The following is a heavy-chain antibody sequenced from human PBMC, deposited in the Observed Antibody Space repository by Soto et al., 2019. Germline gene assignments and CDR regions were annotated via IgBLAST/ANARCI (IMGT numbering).Heavy chain of an antibody. CDR1: GFTFSSYA. CDR2: ISGSGGST. D-gene: IGHD2-15*01. J-gene: IGHJ6*02. CDR3: AKDLSVVVVAAPYGMDV. Sequence: EVQLLESGGGLVQPGGSLRLSCAASGFTFSSYAMSWVRQAPGKGLEWVSAISGSGGSTYYADSVKGRFTISRDNSKNTLYLQMISLRAEDTAVYYCAKDLSVVVVAAPYGMDVWGQGTTVTVSS. V-gene: IGHV3-23*01.